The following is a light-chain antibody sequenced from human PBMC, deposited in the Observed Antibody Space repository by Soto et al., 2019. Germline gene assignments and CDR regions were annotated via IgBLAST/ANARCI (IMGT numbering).Light chain of an antibody. J-gene: IGLJ1*01. CDR1: SSDVGGYNY. CDR3: CSYAGSYTYV. V-gene: IGLV2-11*01. CDR2: DVS. Sequence: VLTQPRSVSGSPGQSVTISCTGTSSDVGGYNYVSWYQQHPGKAPKLMIYDVSKRPSGVPDRFSGSKSGNTASLTISGLQAEDEADYYCCSYAGSYTYVFGTGTKVTVL.